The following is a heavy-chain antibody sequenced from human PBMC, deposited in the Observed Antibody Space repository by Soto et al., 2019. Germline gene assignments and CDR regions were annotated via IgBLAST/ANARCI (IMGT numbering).Heavy chain of an antibody. CDR3: AKKGVYGLSFDY. CDR2: ISYDGSNK. D-gene: IGHD3-10*01. J-gene: IGHJ4*02. Sequence: GGSLRLSCAASGFTVSSYGMHWVRQAPGKGLEWVAVISYDGSNKYYADSVKGRFTISRDNSKNTLYLQMNSLRAEDTAVYYCAKKGVYGLSFDYWGQGTLVTVSS. CDR1: GFTVSSYG. V-gene: IGHV3-30*18.